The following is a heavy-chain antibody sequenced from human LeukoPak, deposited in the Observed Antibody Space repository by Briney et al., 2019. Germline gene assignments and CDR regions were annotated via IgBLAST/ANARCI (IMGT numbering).Heavy chain of an antibody. V-gene: IGHV3-7*01. J-gene: IGHJ2*01. D-gene: IGHD3-22*01. Sequence: GGSLRLSCAASGFSFSSYWMTWVRQAPGKGLEWVANIKQDGGEKSYVDSVKGRFTISRDNAKNSLYLQTNSLRVEDTAVYYCARLSPVTMIVVSYWYFDLWGRGTLVTVSS. CDR3: ARLSPVTMIVVSYWYFDL. CDR2: IKQDGGEK. CDR1: GFSFSSYW.